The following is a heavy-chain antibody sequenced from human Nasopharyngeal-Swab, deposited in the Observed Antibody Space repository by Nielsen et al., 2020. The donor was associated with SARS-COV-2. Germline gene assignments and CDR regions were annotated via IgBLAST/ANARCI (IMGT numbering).Heavy chain of an antibody. J-gene: IGHJ4*02. CDR1: GFTFSDSA. CDR3: TRCGGGCYSGRDY. Sequence: GESLKISCAASGFTFSDSAIHWVRQASGKGLEWVGRLRRKGNNYANAYAASVKGRFIIFRDDPTNTAYLQMNSLKTEDTAVYYCTRCGGGCYSGRDYWGQGTLVTVSS. D-gene: IGHD2-21*02. V-gene: IGHV3-73*01. CDR2: LRRKGNNYAN.